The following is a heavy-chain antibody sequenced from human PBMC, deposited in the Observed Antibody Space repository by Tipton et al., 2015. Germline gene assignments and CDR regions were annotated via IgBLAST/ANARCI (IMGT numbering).Heavy chain of an antibody. CDR1: SDSISKYY. CDR2: IHNSGNT. Sequence: TLSLTCSVSSDSISKYYWSRIRQPPGKGLECIGYIHNSGNTDYNPSLKSRVTMSVDMSKNQFSLELTSVTAADTAVYYCARELRGNSDSGSGDYWGQGTLVTVSS. J-gene: IGHJ4*02. D-gene: IGHD3-10*01. V-gene: IGHV4-59*01. CDR3: ARELRGNSDSGSGDY.